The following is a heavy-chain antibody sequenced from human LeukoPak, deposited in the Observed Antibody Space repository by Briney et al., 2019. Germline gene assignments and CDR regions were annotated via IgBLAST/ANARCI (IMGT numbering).Heavy chain of an antibody. CDR1: GNYW. J-gene: IGHJ4*02. V-gene: IGHV3-74*01. CDR2: INGDGSWT. Sequence: PGGSLRLSCAASGNYWMHWVRQAPGKGLVWVSHINGDGSWTTYADSVKGRFTISKDNAKNTAYLQMNSLRAEDTAVYYCARGASGYSYGWGQGTLVTVSS. D-gene: IGHD5-18*01. CDR3: ARGASGYSYG.